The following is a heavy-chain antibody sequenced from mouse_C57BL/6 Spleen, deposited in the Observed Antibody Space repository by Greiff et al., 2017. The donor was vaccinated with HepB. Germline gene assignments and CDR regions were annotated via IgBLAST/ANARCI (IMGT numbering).Heavy chain of an antibody. CDR2: ISSGGDYI. CDR1: GFTFSSYA. J-gene: IGHJ3*01. CDR3: TIAYDGYYTWFAY. V-gene: IGHV5-9-1*02. D-gene: IGHD2-3*01. Sequence: VMLVESGEGLVKPGGSLKLSCAASGFTFSSYAMSWVRQTPEKRLERVAYISSGGDYIYYADTVKGRFTISRDNARNTLYLQMSSLKSEDTAMYYCTIAYDGYYTWFAYWGQGTLVTVSA.